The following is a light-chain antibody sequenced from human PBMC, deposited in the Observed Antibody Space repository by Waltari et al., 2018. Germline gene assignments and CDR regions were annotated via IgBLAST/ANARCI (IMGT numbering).Light chain of an antibody. CDR3: QQRSNWLYT. J-gene: IGKJ2*01. CDR1: QSVSSY. CDR2: DAS. Sequence: DIVLTQSPATLSLSPGERATLSCRASQSVSSYLAWYQQKPGQAPRLLIYDASSRATGIPARFSGSGSGTDFTLTISSLEPEDFAVYYCQQRSNWLYTFGQGTKLEIK. V-gene: IGKV3-11*01.